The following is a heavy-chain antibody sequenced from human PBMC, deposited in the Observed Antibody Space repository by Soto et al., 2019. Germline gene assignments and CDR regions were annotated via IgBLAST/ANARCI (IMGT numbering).Heavy chain of an antibody. CDR3: AITTASNWFDP. V-gene: IGHV4-31*03. Sequence: SETLSLTCTVSGGSISSGGYYWSWIRQHPGKGLEWIGYIYYSGSTYCNPSLKSRVTISVDTSKNQFSLKLSSVTAADTAVYYCAITTASNWFDPWGQGTLVTVSS. D-gene: IGHD3-22*01. J-gene: IGHJ5*02. CDR2: IYYSGST. CDR1: GGSISSGGYY.